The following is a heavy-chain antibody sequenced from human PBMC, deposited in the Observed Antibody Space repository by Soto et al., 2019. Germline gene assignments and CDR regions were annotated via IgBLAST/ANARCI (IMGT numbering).Heavy chain of an antibody. Sequence: PGGSLRLSCAASGFPFSDYYMSWIRQAPGKGLEWVSYISSSSSYTNYADSVKGRFTISRDNAKNSLYLQMNSLRAEDTAVYYCARGLDSSAIFLDYWGQGTLVTVSS. CDR2: ISSSSSYT. V-gene: IGHV3-11*05. CDR3: ARGLDSSAIFLDY. CDR1: GFPFSDYY. J-gene: IGHJ4*02.